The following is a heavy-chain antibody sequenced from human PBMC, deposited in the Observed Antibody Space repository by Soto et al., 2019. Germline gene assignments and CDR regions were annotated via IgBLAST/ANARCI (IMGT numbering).Heavy chain of an antibody. J-gene: IGHJ6*02. CDR1: GGSISSGGYS. V-gene: IGHV4-30-2*06. CDR2: TYQSGSA. CDR3: ARDYYGMDV. Sequence: PSETLSLTCTVSGGSISSGGYSWTWIRQSPGKGLEWMGYTYQSGSAYYNPSLKSRVTISVDRSKNQFSLNLTSVTAADTAVYYCARDYYGMDVWGQGTTVTVSS.